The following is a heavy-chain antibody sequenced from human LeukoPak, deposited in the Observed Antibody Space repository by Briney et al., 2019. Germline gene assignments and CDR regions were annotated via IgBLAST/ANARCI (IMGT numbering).Heavy chain of an antibody. CDR3: AKDRRQWPTDFDY. Sequence: GGSLRLSCAASGFTFSTYAMIWVRQAPGKGLEWVSGISGSAGSTYYADSVKGRFTISRDNSKNTLYLQMNSLRAEDTAVYYCAKDRRQWPTDFDYWGQGALVTVSS. V-gene: IGHV3-23*01. CDR1: GFTFSTYA. D-gene: IGHD6-19*01. J-gene: IGHJ4*02. CDR2: ISGSAGST.